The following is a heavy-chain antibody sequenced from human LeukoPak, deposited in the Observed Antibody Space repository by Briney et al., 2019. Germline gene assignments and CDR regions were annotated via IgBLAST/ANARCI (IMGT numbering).Heavy chain of an antibody. J-gene: IGHJ4*02. V-gene: IGHV1-2*06. D-gene: IGHD3-22*01. CDR2: INPNSGGT. Sequence: ASVKVSCKASGYTFTGYYMHWVRQAPGQGLEWMGRINPNSGGTNYAQKFQGRVTMTRDTSTSTAYMELSRLRSDDTAVYYCARSLRYYYDSSGYSGYFDYWGQGTLVTVSS. CDR1: GYTFTGYY. CDR3: ARSLRYYYDSSGYSGYFDY.